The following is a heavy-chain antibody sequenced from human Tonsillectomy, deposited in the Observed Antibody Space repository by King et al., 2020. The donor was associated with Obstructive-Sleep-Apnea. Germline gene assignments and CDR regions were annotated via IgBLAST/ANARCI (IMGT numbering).Heavy chain of an antibody. Sequence: QLQESGPGLVKPSETLSLTCTVSGGSNTNYFWSWIRQPPGKGLEWIGYIYDSGTTNYNPSLKSRVTISVDTSSNHFSLRLNSVTAADTAVYYCARQGFGGYAAAFDYWGQGTLVTVSS. CDR1: GGSNTNYF. CDR2: IYDSGTT. D-gene: IGHD5-12*01. CDR3: ARQGFGGYAAAFDY. J-gene: IGHJ4*02. V-gene: IGHV4-59*08.